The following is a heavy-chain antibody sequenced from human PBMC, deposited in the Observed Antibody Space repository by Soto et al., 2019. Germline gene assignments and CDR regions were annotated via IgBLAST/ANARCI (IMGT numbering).Heavy chain of an antibody. CDR2: IYHSGST. Sequence: QLQLQESGSGLVKPSQTLSLTCAVSGGSISSGGYSWSWIRQPPGKGLEWIGYIYHSGSTSYNPSLKSRVTISVERSKNQFSRKLSSVTAADTAVYYCARGKMTTVIFPTNCYFDLCGRGTLVTVSS. D-gene: IGHD4-17*01. CDR3: ARGKMTTVIFPTNCYFDL. V-gene: IGHV4-30-2*01. CDR1: GGSISSGGYS. J-gene: IGHJ2*01.